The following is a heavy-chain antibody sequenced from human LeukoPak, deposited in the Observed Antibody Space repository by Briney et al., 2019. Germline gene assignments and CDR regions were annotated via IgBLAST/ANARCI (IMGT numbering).Heavy chain of an antibody. CDR2: ISGSGGST. J-gene: IGHJ4*02. D-gene: IGHD6-19*01. V-gene: IGHV3-23*01. Sequence: GGSLRLSCAASGFTLSSYAMSWVRQAPGKGLEWVSAISGSGGSTYYADSEKGRFTISRDNSKNPLYLQMNSLRAEDTALYYCAKAPIGYSSGWYLAFDYWGQGTLVTVSS. CDR1: GFTLSSYA. CDR3: AKAPIGYSSGWYLAFDY.